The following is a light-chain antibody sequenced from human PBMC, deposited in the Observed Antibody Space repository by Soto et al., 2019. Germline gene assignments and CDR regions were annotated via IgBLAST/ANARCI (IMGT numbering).Light chain of an antibody. V-gene: IGKV1-5*03. Sequence: DIQMTQSPSTLSASVGDRVTITCRASQSISNWLSWYQQKPGKATKLLIYQSSSLASGVPSRFSGRGSGTEFTLTISSLQPDDFATYYCQQCNTYPWTFGQGTKVEIK. CDR3: QQCNTYPWT. J-gene: IGKJ1*01. CDR1: QSISNW. CDR2: QSS.